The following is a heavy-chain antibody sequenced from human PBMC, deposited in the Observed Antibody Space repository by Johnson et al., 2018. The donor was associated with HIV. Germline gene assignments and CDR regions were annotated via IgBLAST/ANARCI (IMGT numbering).Heavy chain of an antibody. V-gene: IGHV3-13*01. CDR2: IGTAGDT. Sequence: EVQLVESGGGLVQPGGSLRLSCAASGFTFSSYDMHWVRQAIGKSLEWVSAIGTAGDTYYADSVKGRFTISRENAKNSLYLQMNSLTAGDMAVYYCVRVGYSSAYYRDAFDIWGQGTLVTVSS. CDR1: GFTFSSYD. CDR3: VRVGYSSAYYRDAFDI. J-gene: IGHJ3*02. D-gene: IGHD3-22*01.